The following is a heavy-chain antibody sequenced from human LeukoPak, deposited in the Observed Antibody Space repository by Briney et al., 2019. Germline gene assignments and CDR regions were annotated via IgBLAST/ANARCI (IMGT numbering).Heavy chain of an antibody. D-gene: IGHD6-13*01. V-gene: IGHV1-69*05. CDR3: ARGRQQLVAYFDY. J-gene: IGHJ4*02. CDR2: IIPIFGTA. Sequence: SVKVSCKASGYTFTDYYIHWVRQAPGQGLEWMGGIIPIFGTANYAQKFQGRVTITTDESTSTAYMELSSLRSEDTAVYYCARGRQQLVAYFDYWGQGTLVTVSS. CDR1: GYTFTDYY.